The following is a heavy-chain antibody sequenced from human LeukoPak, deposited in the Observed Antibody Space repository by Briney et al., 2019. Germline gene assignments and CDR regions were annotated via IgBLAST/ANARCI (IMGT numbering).Heavy chain of an antibody. V-gene: IGHV4-39*07. CDR3: ARDRRREYCGGDCLPANWFDP. J-gene: IGHJ5*02. CDR2: IYYSGST. CDR1: GGSISSSNFY. Sequence: SETLSLTCTVSGGSISSSNFYWGWIRQPPGKGLEWIGSIYYSGSTYYNPSLKSRVTISVDTSKNQFSLKLSSVTAADTAVYYCARDRRREYCGGDCLPANWFDPWGQGTLVTVSS. D-gene: IGHD2-21*02.